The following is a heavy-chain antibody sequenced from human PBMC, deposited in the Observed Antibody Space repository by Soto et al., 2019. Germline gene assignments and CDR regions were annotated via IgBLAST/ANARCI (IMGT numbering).Heavy chain of an antibody. D-gene: IGHD5-18*01. CDR3: ARDKVGGYSYGYPYNWFDP. J-gene: IGHJ5*02. CDR1: GFTFSSYS. V-gene: IGHV3-48*02. CDR2: ISSSSSTI. Sequence: GGSLRLSCAASGFTFSSYSINWVRQAPGKGLEWVSYISSSSSTIYYADSVKGRFTISRDNAKNSLYLQMNSLRDEDTAVYYCARDKVGGYSYGYPYNWFDPWGQGTLVTVSS.